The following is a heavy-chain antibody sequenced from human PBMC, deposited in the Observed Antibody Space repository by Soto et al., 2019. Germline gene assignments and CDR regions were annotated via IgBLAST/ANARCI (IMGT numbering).Heavy chain of an antibody. J-gene: IGHJ4*02. V-gene: IGHV4-34*01. D-gene: IGHD6-13*01. CDR2: INHSGST. CDR1: GGSFSGYY. Sequence: SETLSLTCAVYGGSFSGYYWSWIRQPPGKGLEWIGEINHSGSTNYNPSLKSRVTISVDTAKNQFSLKLSSVTAADTAVYYCATSYGNAWYTYWGQGTQVTVSS. CDR3: ATSYGNAWYTY.